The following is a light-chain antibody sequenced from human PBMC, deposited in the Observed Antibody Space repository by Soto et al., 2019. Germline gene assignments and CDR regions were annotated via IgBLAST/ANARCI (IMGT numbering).Light chain of an antibody. CDR2: EVN. V-gene: IGLV2-8*01. CDR3: SSYAGSSNYV. CDR1: SSDVGSYNS. J-gene: IGLJ1*01. Sequence: QSVLTQPPSASGSPGQSVTISCTGTSSDVGSYNSVSWYQHHPGKAPRLMIYEVNTRPSGVPDRFSGSKSANTASLTVSGLQAEDEADYYCSSYAGSSNYVFGTGTKVTVL.